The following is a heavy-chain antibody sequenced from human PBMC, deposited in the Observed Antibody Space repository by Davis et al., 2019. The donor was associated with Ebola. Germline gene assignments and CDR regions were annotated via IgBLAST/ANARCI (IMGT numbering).Heavy chain of an antibody. D-gene: IGHD1-7*01. CDR1: GFTFSTYA. Sequence: GESLKISCAASGFTFSTYAMSWVRQAPGKGLEWVSMISGGGDTTHYADPVKGRFTISRDKSRSTVYLQMNSLRAEDTAVYYCAKGRYNWNYYYFDYWGQGTLVTVSS. CDR2: ISGGGDTT. CDR3: AKGRYNWNYYYFDY. J-gene: IGHJ4*02. V-gene: IGHV3-23*01.